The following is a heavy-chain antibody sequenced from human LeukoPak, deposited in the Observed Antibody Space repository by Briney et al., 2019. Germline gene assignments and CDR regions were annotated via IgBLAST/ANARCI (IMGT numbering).Heavy chain of an antibody. J-gene: IGHJ4*02. CDR3: ARDGGVTTTADY. CDR2: IGTYTGNR. V-gene: IGHV1-18*01. CDR1: GYTFTGLG. D-gene: IGHD4-17*01. Sequence: ASVKVSCKASGYTFTGLGINWVRQAPGQGLEWMGWIGTYTGNRNFAQKFQGRVTLTTDTSTSTVFMELRGLTSDDTAVYYCARDGGVTTTADYWGQGTLVTVSS.